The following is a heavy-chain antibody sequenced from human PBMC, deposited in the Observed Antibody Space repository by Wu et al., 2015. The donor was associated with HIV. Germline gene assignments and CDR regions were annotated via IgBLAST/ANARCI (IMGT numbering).Heavy chain of an antibody. V-gene: IGHV1-8*02. CDR2: MNSNNGKT. D-gene: IGHD3-10*01. Sequence: QVQLVQSGAEVKKPGASVKVSCKASGYTFTTYYIHWVRQAPGQGLEWMGWMNSNNGKTGYGQKFQGRVAMTRNISTRTAYMELSGLKSEDTAVYYCATSYYGSGSYPTFYYYYARTSGPNGPTVTV. J-gene: IGHJ6*02. CDR3: ATSYYGSGSYPTFYYYYARTS. CDR1: GYTFTTYY.